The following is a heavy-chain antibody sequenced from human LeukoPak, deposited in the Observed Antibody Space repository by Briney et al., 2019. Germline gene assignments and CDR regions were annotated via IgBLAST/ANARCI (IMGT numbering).Heavy chain of an antibody. CDR3: ARLWIQLWSPNWFDP. V-gene: IGHV4-34*01. D-gene: IGHD5-18*01. CDR2: INHSGST. J-gene: IGHJ5*02. Sequence: PGGSLRLSCAASGFTFTNAWMSWVRQPPGKGLEWIGEINHSGSTNYNPSLKSRVTISIDTSRNQFSLKLSSVTAADTAVYYCARLWIQLWSPNWFDPWGQGTLVTVSS. CDR1: GFTFTNAW.